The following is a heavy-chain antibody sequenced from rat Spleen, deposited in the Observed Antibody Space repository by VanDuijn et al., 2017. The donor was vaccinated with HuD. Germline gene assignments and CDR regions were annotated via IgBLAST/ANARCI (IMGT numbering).Heavy chain of an antibody. CDR3: ARRNSGPGWVDA. CDR2: ISTGGGNT. D-gene: IGHD4-3*01. V-gene: IGHV5-25*01. Sequence: EVQLVESGGGLVQPGRSMKLSCAASGFTFSNYYMAWVRQAPTKGLAWVASISTGGGNTYYRDSVKGRFTISRDNAKSTLYLQMDSLRSEDTATYYCARRNSGPGWVDAWGQGASVTVSS. J-gene: IGHJ4*01. CDR1: GFTFSNYY.